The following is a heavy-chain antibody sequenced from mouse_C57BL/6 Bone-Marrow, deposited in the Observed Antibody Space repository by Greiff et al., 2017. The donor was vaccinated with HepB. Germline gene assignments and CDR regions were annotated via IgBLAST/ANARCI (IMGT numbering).Heavy chain of an antibody. D-gene: IGHD2-3*01. Sequence: EVQLQQSGPGLVKPSQSLSLTCSVTGYSITSGYYWNWIRQFPGNKLEWMGYISYDGSNNYNPSLKNRISITRDTSKNQFFLKLNSVTTEDTATYYCAEGYSYAMDYWGQGTSVTVSS. CDR1: GYSITSGYY. J-gene: IGHJ4*01. CDR3: AEGYSYAMDY. V-gene: IGHV3-6*01. CDR2: ISYDGSN.